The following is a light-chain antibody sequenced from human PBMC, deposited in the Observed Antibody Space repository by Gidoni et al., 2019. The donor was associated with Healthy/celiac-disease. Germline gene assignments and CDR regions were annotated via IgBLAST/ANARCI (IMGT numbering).Light chain of an antibody. Sequence: IQETQFPSSLSASVGDQVTITCRASQSISSYLNWYQQKPGKAPKLLIYAASSLQSGVPSRFSGSGSGTDFTLTISSLQPEDFATYYCQQSYSTLGTFXXXTKVEIK. V-gene: IGKV1-39*01. CDR3: QQSYSTLGT. CDR2: AAS. J-gene: IGKJ1*01. CDR1: QSISSY.